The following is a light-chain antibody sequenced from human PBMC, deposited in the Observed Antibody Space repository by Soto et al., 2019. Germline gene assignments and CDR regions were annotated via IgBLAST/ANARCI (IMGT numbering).Light chain of an antibody. J-gene: IGLJ1*01. CDR1: SSNIGAGYH. Sequence: QSVLTQLPSVSGAPGQRVTISCTGSSSNIGAGYHVHWYQQLPGAAPKLLIFGDSNRPSGVPDRFSGSKSGTSASLAITGLQADDEADYYCQSSVSSLGGSDVFTTGTKVTVL. V-gene: IGLV1-40*01. CDR2: GDS. CDR3: QSSVSSLGGSDV.